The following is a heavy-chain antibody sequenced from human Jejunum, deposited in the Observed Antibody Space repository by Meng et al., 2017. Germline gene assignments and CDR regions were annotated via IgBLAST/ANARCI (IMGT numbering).Heavy chain of an antibody. V-gene: IGHV4-4*02. J-gene: IGHJ2*01. Sequence: QVQLQESGPGLVKPSETLSLTCAVSGGSIESNNWWTWIRQPPGQGLEWIGEVYHSGSTHYNPSLQSRVTISIDNSKSRFSLSLNSVTAADTAIYYCARVDYVRYFDLWGRGTLVTVSS. CDR1: GGSIESNNW. CDR2: VYHSGST. CDR3: ARVDYVRYFDL. D-gene: IGHD3-10*02.